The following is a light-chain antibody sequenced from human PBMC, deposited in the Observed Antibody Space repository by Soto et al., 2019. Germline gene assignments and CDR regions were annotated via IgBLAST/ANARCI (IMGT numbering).Light chain of an antibody. J-gene: IGKJ4*01. V-gene: IGKV1-17*01. CDR1: QGIGND. CDR3: QQYNSYPLT. CDR2: AAS. Sequence: DIQMTQSPSSLSASVGDRVTITCRASQGIGNDLGWYQQKPGKAPKRLIYAASSLQSGVPSRFSGSESVTEFPLTISSLQPEDFATYYCQQYNSYPLTFGGGTKVEVK.